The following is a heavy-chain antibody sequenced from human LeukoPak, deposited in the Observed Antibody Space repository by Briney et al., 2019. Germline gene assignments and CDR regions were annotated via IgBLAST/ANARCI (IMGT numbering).Heavy chain of an antibody. CDR1: GGSISSYY. CDR3: ARGLGYGNYYYYGMDV. Sequence: SETLSLTCTVSGGSISSYYWSWIRQPPGKGLEWIGYIYYSGTTNYNPSLKSRVTISVDTSKNQFSLKLSSVTAADTAVYYCARGLGYGNYYYYGMDVWGQGTTVTVSS. D-gene: IGHD4-17*01. J-gene: IGHJ6*02. CDR2: IYYSGTT. V-gene: IGHV4-59*12.